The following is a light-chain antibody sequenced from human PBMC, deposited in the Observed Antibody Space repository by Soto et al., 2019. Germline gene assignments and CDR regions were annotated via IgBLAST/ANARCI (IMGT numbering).Light chain of an antibody. Sequence: DIHMTQSPSSLSASVGDRVTITCRASQSISTYFNWYQQKPGKAPKLLIYTASSLQSGVPSRFSGSVSGTDFTLTITNLQPEDCATYYCQQTYGSPLTFGGGTKVEIK. J-gene: IGKJ4*01. CDR2: TAS. V-gene: IGKV1-39*01. CDR3: QQTYGSPLT. CDR1: QSISTY.